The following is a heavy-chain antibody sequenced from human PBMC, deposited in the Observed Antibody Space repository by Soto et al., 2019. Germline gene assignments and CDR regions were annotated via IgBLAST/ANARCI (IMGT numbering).Heavy chain of an antibody. J-gene: IGHJ4*02. CDR1: GFTFSSYA. V-gene: IGHV3-23*01. D-gene: IGHD1-26*01. Sequence: EVQLLESGGALVQPGGSLRLSCVVSGFTFSSYAMSWVRQAPGKGLEWVSALSSGGNAYYGDSVKGRFTISRDDSKNTLYLQMNSLSAEDTAVYFWAKSIVGVLRGFDYWGQGALVTVSS. CDR2: LSSGGNA. CDR3: AKSIVGVLRGFDY.